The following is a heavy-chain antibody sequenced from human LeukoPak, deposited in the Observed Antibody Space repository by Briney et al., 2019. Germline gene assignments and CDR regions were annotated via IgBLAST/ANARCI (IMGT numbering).Heavy chain of an antibody. V-gene: IGHV3-23*01. CDR3: AIIPTVVTGPGEDFDL. CDR1: GFTFSSYA. Sequence: GGSLRLSCAASGFTFSSYAMSWVRQAPGKGLEWVSAISGSGGSTYYADSVKGRFTISRDNSKNTLYLQMNSLRAEDTALYYCAIIPTVVTGPGEDFDLWGRGTLVTVSS. CDR2: ISGSGGST. J-gene: IGHJ2*01. D-gene: IGHD4-23*01.